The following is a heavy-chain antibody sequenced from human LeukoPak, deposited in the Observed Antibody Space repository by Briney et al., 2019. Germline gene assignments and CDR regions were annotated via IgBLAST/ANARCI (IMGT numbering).Heavy chain of an antibody. CDR1: GGSISSGSYY. D-gene: IGHD3-9*01. CDR3: ARGRYLTGYFDY. Sequence: PSETLSPTCTVSGGSISSGSYYWSWIRQPAGMILWWIGRIYTSGNTHYSPSLKSRVTISVDTSKNQFSLKLSSVTAADTAVYYCARGRYLTGYFDYWGQGTLVTVSS. V-gene: IGHV4-61*02. J-gene: IGHJ4*02. CDR2: IYTSGNT.